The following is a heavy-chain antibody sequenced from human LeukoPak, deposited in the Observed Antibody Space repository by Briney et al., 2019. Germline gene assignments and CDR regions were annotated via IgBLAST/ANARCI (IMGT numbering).Heavy chain of an antibody. CDR2: IIPIFGTA. D-gene: IGHD6-25*01. J-gene: IGHJ1*01. V-gene: IGHV1-69*13. CDR1: GGTFSSYA. CDR3: AEGSRQRRYFQH. Sequence: GASVKVSCKASGGTFSSYAISWVRQAPGQGLEWIGGIIPIFGTANYAQEFQGRVTITADESTSTAYMELSSLRSEDTAVYYCAEGSRQRRYFQHWGQGTLVTVSS.